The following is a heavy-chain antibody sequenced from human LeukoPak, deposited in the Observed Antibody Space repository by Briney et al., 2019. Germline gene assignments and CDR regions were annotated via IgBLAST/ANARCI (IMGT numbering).Heavy chain of an antibody. D-gene: IGHD3-10*01. Sequence: PSETLSLTCTVSGGSISSYYWSWIRQPPGKGLEWIGYIYNSGSTNYNPSLKSRVTISVDTSKNQFSLKLSSVTAADTAVYYCARDPYYGSGSEYYYGMDVWGQGTTVTVSS. V-gene: IGHV4-4*08. CDR3: ARDPYYGSGSEYYYGMDV. CDR1: GGSISSYY. J-gene: IGHJ6*02. CDR2: IYNSGST.